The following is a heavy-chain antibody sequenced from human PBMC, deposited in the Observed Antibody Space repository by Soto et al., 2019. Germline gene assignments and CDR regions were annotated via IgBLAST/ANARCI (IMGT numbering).Heavy chain of an antibody. CDR3: ARVGPNCSSTSCYGLPFDY. V-gene: IGHV4-34*01. Sequence: SETLSLTCAVYGGSFSGYYWSWIRQPPGKGLEWIGEINHSGSTNYNPSLKSRVTISVDMSKNQFSLKLSSVTAADTAVYYCARVGPNCSSTSCYGLPFDYWGQGTLVTVSS. D-gene: IGHD2-2*01. J-gene: IGHJ4*02. CDR2: INHSGST. CDR1: GGSFSGYY.